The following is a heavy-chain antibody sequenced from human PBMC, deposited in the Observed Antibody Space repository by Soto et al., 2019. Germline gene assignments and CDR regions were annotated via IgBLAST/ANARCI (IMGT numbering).Heavy chain of an antibody. CDR3: ARCLYYYDSSGYAFDY. J-gene: IGHJ4*02. CDR2: IYYSGST. CDR1: GGSISSYY. V-gene: IGHV4-59*01. Sequence: SETLSLTCTVSGGSISSYYWSWIRQPPGKGLEWIGYIYYSGSTNYNPSLKSRVTISVDTSKNQFSLKLSSVTAADTAVYYCARCLYYYDSSGYAFDYWGQGTLVTVSS. D-gene: IGHD3-22*01.